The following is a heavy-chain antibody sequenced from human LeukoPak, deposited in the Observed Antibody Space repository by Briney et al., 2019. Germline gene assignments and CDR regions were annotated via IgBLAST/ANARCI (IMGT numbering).Heavy chain of an antibody. CDR1: GFTFSSYA. CDR2: ISGSGGST. CDR3: AKDLGVSGAFDI. Sequence: PWGSLRLSCAASGFTFSSYAMSWVRQAPGKGLEWVSAISGSGGSTYYADSVKGRFTISRDNSKNTLYLQMNGLRAEDTAVYYCAKDLGVSGAFDIWGQGTMVTVSS. V-gene: IGHV3-23*01. J-gene: IGHJ3*02. D-gene: IGHD2-8*01.